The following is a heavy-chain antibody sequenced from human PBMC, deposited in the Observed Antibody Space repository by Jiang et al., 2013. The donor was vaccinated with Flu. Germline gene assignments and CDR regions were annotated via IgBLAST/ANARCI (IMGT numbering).Heavy chain of an antibody. J-gene: IGHJ4*02. Sequence: LLKPSETLSLTCTVSGGSISSSSYYWGWIRQPPGKGLEWIGSIYYSGSTYYNPSLKSRVTISVDTSKNQFSLKLSSVTAADTAVYYCASPSSSHPFDYWGQGTLVTVSS. D-gene: IGHD6-6*01. CDR1: GGSISSSSYY. CDR3: ASPSSSHPFDY. CDR2: IYYSGST. V-gene: IGHV4-39*01.